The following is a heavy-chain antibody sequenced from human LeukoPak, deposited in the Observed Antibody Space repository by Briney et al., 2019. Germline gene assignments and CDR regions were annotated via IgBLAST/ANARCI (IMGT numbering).Heavy chain of an antibody. CDR1: GGSISSYY. Sequence: SETLSLTCSVSGGSISSYYWSWIRQPPGKGLEWIAYIHYSGSTNYNPSLKSRVTISVDTSKNQFSLKLSSVTAADTAVYYCARHTAAAEDWFDPWGQGTLVTVSS. J-gene: IGHJ5*02. V-gene: IGHV4-59*08. CDR2: IHYSGST. CDR3: ARHTAAAEDWFDP. D-gene: IGHD6-13*01.